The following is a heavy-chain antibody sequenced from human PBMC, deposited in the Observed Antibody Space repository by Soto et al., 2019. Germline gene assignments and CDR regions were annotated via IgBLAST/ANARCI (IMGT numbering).Heavy chain of an antibody. Sequence: QVQLVQSGAEVKKPGASVRVSCKASGYTFTGHYIHWVRQAPGQGLEWMGWINPNSGSTTYAQKFQGRVTMTRDTSISTVYMELSSLLSDDTAVFYWATVAGVVGIWFDPWGQGALFTVFS. D-gene: IGHD3-3*01. CDR1: GYTFTGHY. CDR3: ATVAGVVGIWFDP. CDR2: INPNSGST. V-gene: IGHV1-2*02. J-gene: IGHJ5*02.